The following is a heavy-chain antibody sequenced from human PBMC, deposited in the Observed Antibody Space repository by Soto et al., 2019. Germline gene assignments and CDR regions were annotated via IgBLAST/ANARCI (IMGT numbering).Heavy chain of an antibody. J-gene: IGHJ3*01. CDR2: ISHSGTS. CDR3: ARVVLTITRGAFDA. V-gene: IGHV4-4*02. D-gene: IGHD3-9*01. CDR1: GGSISSSHW. Sequence: QVQLQESGPGLVKPSGTLSLTCAVSGGSISSSHWWTWVRQSPGKGLEYIGEISHSGTSNSNPSLTSRFTLSVDKSKNRFSLTLTSVTAADTAVYYCARVVLTITRGAFDAWGQGTLVIVSS.